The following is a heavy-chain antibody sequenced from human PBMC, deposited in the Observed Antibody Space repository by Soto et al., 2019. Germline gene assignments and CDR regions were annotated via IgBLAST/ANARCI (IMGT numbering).Heavy chain of an antibody. J-gene: IGHJ4*02. Sequence: ASVKVSCKTSGYFFTSHYIHWVRLAPGRGLEWVGRINPNNGDTNSPQKFQGRVTLTSDTSISTAYMEMRGLTSDDTALYYCAREITYGGGSFSLGLWGQGTLVTVSS. V-gene: IGHV1-2*06. CDR1: GYFFTSHY. CDR2: INPNNGDT. D-gene: IGHD3-10*01. CDR3: AREITYGGGSFSLGL.